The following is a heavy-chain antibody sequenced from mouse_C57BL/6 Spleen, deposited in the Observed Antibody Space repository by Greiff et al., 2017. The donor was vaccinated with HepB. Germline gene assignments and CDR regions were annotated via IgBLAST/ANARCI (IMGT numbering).Heavy chain of an antibody. CDR1: GYSFTGYY. D-gene: IGHD1-1*01. V-gene: IGHV1-31*01. J-gene: IGHJ3*01. CDR2: IYPYNGVS. Sequence: EVQLQQSGPELVKPGASVKISCKASGYSFTGYYMHWVKQSHGNILDWIGYIYPYNGVSSYNQKFKGKATLTVDKSSSTAYMELRSLTSEDSAVYYCASIYYYGSSYSWFADWGQGTLVTVSA. CDR3: ASIYYYGSSYSWFAD.